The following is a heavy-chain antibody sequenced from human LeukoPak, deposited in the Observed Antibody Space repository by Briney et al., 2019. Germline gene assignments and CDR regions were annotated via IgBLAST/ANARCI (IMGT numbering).Heavy chain of an antibody. CDR1: GFTVSSNY. V-gene: IGHV3-66*01. CDR2: IYSGGST. D-gene: IGHD6-19*01. Sequence: PGGSLRLSCAASGFTVSSNYMSWVRQAPGKGLEWVSVIYSGGSTYYADSVKGRFTISRDNSKNTLYLQMNSLRAADTAVYYCAREPIAVAGMTFGYFDYWGQGTLVSVSP. CDR3: AREPIAVAGMTFGYFDY. J-gene: IGHJ4*02.